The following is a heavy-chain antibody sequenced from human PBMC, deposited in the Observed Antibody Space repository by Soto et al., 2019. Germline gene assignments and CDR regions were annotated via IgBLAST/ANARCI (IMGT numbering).Heavy chain of an antibody. V-gene: IGHV1-69*13. Sequence: AVKVSCKASGGTFSSYAISWVRQAPGQGLEWMGGIIPIFGTANYAQKFQGRVTITADESTSTAYMELSSLRSEDTAVYYCARDSPFDSSPHLNWFDPWGQGTLVTVSS. J-gene: IGHJ5*02. CDR2: IIPIFGTA. D-gene: IGHD3-22*01. CDR1: GGTFSSYA. CDR3: ARDSPFDSSPHLNWFDP.